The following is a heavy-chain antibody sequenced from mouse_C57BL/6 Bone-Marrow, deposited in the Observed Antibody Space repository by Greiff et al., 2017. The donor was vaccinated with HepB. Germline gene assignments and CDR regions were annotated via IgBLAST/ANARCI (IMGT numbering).Heavy chain of an antibody. J-gene: IGHJ2*01. D-gene: IGHD1-1*01. CDR3: ARNIRWGFDY. CDR1: GYSFTDYN. V-gene: IGHV1-39*01. Sequence: VHVKQSGPELVKPGASVKISCKASGYSFTDYNMNWVKQSNGKSLEWIGVINPNDGTTSYNQKFKGKATLTVDKSSSTAYMQLNSLTSEDAAVYYCARNIRWGFDYWGQGTTLTVSS. CDR2: INPNDGTT.